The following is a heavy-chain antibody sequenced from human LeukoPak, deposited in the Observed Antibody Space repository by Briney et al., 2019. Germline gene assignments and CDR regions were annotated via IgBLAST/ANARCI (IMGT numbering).Heavy chain of an antibody. J-gene: IGHJ4*02. D-gene: IGHD3-22*01. CDR1: GVTFSRYW. V-gene: IGHV3-7*01. CDR2: IKQDGSEK. Sequence: GGSLRLSCAASGVTFSRYWMRWVRQAPGKGLEWVANIKQDGSEKYYVDSVKGRFTISRDNAKNSLYLQMNRLRDEETAVYYCANLAYYYHSSRHFDYWGQGTLVTVSS. CDR3: ANLAYYYHSSRHFDY.